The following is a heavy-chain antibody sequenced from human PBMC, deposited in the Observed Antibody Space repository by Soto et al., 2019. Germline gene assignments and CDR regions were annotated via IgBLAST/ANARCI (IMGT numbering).Heavy chain of an antibody. V-gene: IGHV4-30-4*01. J-gene: IGHJ5*02. CDR2: IYYTGKT. Sequence: PSETLSLTCSVSGDYIHVGGYYWTWILQRPGKGLEWMGYIYYTGKTYYNPSLESRLTMSVDRSKNQFSLRLTSVTAADTAVYFCGRDLTSNANCIDPWGQGTLVTVSS. D-gene: IGHD2-2*01. CDR1: GDYIHVGGYY. CDR3: GRDLTSNANCIDP.